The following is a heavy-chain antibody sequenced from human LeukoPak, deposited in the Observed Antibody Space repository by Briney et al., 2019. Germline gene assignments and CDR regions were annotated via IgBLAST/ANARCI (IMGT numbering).Heavy chain of an antibody. D-gene: IGHD3-22*01. CDR2: IYYSGST. Sequence: SETLSLTCTVSGGSISSYYWSWIRQPPGKGLEWIGYIYYSGSTNYNPSPKSRVTISVDTSKNQFSLKLSSVTAADTAVYYCARDLTYYYDSSGEGAFDIWGQGTMVTVSS. CDR1: GGSISSYY. CDR3: ARDLTYYYDSSGEGAFDI. V-gene: IGHV4-59*01. J-gene: IGHJ3*02.